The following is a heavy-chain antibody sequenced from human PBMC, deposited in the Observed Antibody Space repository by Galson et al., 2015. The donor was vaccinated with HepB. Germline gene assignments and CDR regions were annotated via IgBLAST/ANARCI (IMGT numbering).Heavy chain of an antibody. CDR3: ARGGYYDTSGHLDY. V-gene: IGHV3-33*01. Sequence: SLRLSCAASTFAFSNYAMHWVRQAPGKGLEWVAVIWYDGSNKDYADPVKGRFSISRDNSKSTLYLQMNSLRAEDTAVYYCARGGYYDTSGHLDYWGQGSLVTVSS. CDR1: TFAFSNYA. J-gene: IGHJ4*02. CDR2: IWYDGSNK. D-gene: IGHD3-22*01.